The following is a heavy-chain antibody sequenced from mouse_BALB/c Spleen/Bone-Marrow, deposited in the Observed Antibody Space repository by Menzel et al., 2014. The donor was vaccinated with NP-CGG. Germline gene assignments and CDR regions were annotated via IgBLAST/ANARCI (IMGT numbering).Heavy chain of an antibody. V-gene: IGHV2-9-2*01. CDR1: GFSLSSYD. J-gene: IGHJ4*01. Sequence: QVQLQQSGPGLVAPSRSLSITCTVSGFSLSSYDISWIRQPPGKGLEWLGIIWTGGGTNYNSAFMSRLSITKDNSKSQVFLKMNSLQTDDTAIYYCVREGGYAMDYWGQGTSVTVSS. CDR3: VREGGYAMDY. CDR2: IWTGGGT.